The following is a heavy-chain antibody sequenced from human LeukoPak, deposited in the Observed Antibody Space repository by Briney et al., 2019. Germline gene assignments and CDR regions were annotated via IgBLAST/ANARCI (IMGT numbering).Heavy chain of an antibody. CDR2: IYYSGGT. J-gene: IGHJ4*02. CDR3: ARGGIRRRYYDSSGYHFDY. D-gene: IGHD3-22*01. Sequence: PSETLSLTCTVSGGSISSYYWSWIRQPPGKGLEWIGYIYYSGGTNYNPSLKSRVTISVDTSKNQFSLKLSSVTAADTAVYYCARGGIRRRYYDSSGYHFDYWGQGTLVTVSS. V-gene: IGHV4-59*01. CDR1: GGSISSYY.